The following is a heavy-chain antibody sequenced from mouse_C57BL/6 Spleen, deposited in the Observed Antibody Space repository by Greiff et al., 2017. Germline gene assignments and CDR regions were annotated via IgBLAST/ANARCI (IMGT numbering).Heavy chain of an antibody. Sequence: QVQLQQSGAELVKPGASVKISCKASGYAFSSYWMNWVKQRPGKGLEWIGQIYPGDGDTNYNGKFKGKATLTADKSSSTAYMQLSSLTSEDSAVYVGARGGAYYAYFDYGGQGTTLTVSS. D-gene: IGHD2-10*01. CDR2: IYPGDGDT. CDR1: GYAFSSYW. CDR3: ARGGAYYAYFDY. V-gene: IGHV1-80*01. J-gene: IGHJ2*01.